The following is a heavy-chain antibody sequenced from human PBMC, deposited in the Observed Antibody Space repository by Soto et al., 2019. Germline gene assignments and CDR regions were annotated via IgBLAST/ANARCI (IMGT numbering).Heavy chain of an antibody. Sequence: QVQLVQSGAEVKKPGASVKVSCKASGYTFTSYGISWVRQAPGQGLEWMGWISAYNGNTNYAQKFQGRVTITADESTSTAYMELSSLRSEDTAVYYCATRTAPSVDYYYYGMDVWGQGTTVTVSS. V-gene: IGHV1-18*04. CDR3: ATRTAPSVDYYYYGMDV. D-gene: IGHD4-17*01. CDR2: ISAYNGNT. J-gene: IGHJ6*02. CDR1: GYTFTSYG.